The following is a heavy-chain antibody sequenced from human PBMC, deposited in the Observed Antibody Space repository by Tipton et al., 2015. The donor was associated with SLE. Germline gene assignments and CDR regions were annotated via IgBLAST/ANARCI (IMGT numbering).Heavy chain of an antibody. J-gene: IGHJ4*02. CDR3: ARGGDSGGFDS. D-gene: IGHD3-10*01. CDR2: IYDSGST. V-gene: IGHV4-31*03. CDR1: GGSISSGGYY. Sequence: TLSLTCTVSGGSISSGGYYWSWIRQHPGKGLEWIGYIYDSGSTYYNPSLKSRVTISLDTSKNQFSLKVSSVTAADTAVYYCARGGDSGGFDSWGQGTLVTVSS.